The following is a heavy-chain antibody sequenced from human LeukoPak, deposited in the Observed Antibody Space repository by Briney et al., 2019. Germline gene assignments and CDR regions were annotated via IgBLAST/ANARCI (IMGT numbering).Heavy chain of an antibody. CDR1: GFTFSNYW. V-gene: IGHV3-74*01. CDR3: ARDLGQYYDTSDNWFDP. D-gene: IGHD3-22*01. Sequence: GGSLRLSCAASGFTFSNYWMHWVRQAPGKGLVCVSRTNSDGINTSYADSVKGRFTISRDNAKSTLNLQMNSLRAEDTAVYYCARDLGQYYDTSDNWFDPWGQGTLVTVSS. CDR2: TNSDGINT. J-gene: IGHJ5*02.